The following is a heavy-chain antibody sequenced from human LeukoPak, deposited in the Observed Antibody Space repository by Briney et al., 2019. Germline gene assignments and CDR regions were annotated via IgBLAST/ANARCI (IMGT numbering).Heavy chain of an antibody. D-gene: IGHD2-15*01. CDR1: GFTFGDYA. CDR3: TRDVVAATLDAFDI. V-gene: IGHV3-49*05. J-gene: IGHJ3*02. Sequence: KSGGSLRLSCTASGFTFGDYAMSWCRQAPGKGLEWVGFIRSKAYGGTTEYAASVKGRFTISRDDSKSIAYLQMNSLKTEDTAVYYCTRDVVAATLDAFDIWGQGTMVTVSS. CDR2: IRSKAYGGTT.